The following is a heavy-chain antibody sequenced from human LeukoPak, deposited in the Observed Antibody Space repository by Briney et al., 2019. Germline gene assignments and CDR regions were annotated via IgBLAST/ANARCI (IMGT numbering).Heavy chain of an antibody. Sequence: PSETLSLTCAVYGGSFSGYYWSWIRQPPGKGLEWIGEINHSGSTNYNPSLKSRVTISVDASKNQFSLKLSSVTAADTAVYYCANLDYWGQGTLVTVSS. CDR1: GGSFSGYY. CDR3: ANLDY. J-gene: IGHJ4*02. CDR2: INHSGST. V-gene: IGHV4-34*01.